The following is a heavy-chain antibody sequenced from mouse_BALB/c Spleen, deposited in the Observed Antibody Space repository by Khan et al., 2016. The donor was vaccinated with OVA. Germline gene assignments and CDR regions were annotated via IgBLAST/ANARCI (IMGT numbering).Heavy chain of an antibody. CDR2: INPSNGGT. V-gene: IGHV1S81*02. J-gene: IGHJ3*01. CDR3: TRGGYGGFAY. D-gene: IGHD3-1*01. Sequence: QVQLQQSGAELVKPGASVKLSCKASGYAFTNYQMYWVKQRPGQGLEWIGEINPSNGGTNFNEKFKSKATLTVDKSSSTAYMQLSSLTSEDSAVYYCTRGGYGGFAYWGQGPLVTVSA. CDR1: GYAFTNYQ.